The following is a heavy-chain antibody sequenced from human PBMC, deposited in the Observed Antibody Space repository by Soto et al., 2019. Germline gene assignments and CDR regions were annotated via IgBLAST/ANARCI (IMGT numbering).Heavy chain of an antibody. CDR2: INSNTDGGTT. V-gene: IGHV3-15*01. CDR3: AAGLGYYDPYGMDV. D-gene: IGHD3-16*01. J-gene: IGHJ6*02. CDR1: GYTFNDAW. Sequence: EVQLVESGGGLVKPGGSLRLSCVASGYTFNDAWMSWVRQVPGKGLEWVGRINSNTDGGTTDYAAPVKGRFTISRDDSKQTLSLEMNSLKTEDTAVYFCAAGLGYYDPYGMDVWGQGTAVTVSS.